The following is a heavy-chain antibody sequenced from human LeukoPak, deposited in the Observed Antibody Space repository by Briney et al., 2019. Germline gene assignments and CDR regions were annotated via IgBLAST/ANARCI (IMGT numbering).Heavy chain of an antibody. CDR2: ISAYNGNT. CDR1: GYTFTSYG. V-gene: IGHV1-18*01. D-gene: IGHD3-10*01. Sequence: ASVKVSCKASGYTFTSYGISWVRQAPGQGLEWMGWISAYNGNTNYAQKLQGRVTMTTVTSTSTAYMELRSLRSDDTAVYYCARSGHPTWTKQADYWGQGTLVTVSS. J-gene: IGHJ4*02. CDR3: ARSGHPTWTKQADY.